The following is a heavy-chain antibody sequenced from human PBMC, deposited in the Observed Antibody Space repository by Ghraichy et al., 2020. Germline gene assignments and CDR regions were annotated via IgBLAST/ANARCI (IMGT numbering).Heavy chain of an antibody. Sequence: ASVKVSCKASGYTFTGYYMHWVRQAPGQGLEWMGRINPNSGGTNYAQKFQGRVTMTRDTSISTAYMELSRLRSDDTAVYYCARSDEGYCSSTSCYLFDYWGQGTLVTVSS. CDR1: GYTFTGYY. J-gene: IGHJ4*02. V-gene: IGHV1-2*06. CDR2: INPNSGGT. CDR3: ARSDEGYCSSTSCYLFDY. D-gene: IGHD2-2*01.